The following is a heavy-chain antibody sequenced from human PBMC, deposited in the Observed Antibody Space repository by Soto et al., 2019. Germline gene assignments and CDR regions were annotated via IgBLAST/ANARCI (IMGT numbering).Heavy chain of an antibody. CDR3: TADPPNEENDAFDI. CDR2: FDPEDGET. Sequence: GASVKVSCKVSGYTLTELSMHWVRQAPGKGLEWMGGFDPEDGETIYAQKFQGRVTMTEDTSTDTVSIELSSLRSDDTAVYYCTADPPNEENDAFDIWGQGTMVTVSS. CDR1: GYTLTELS. D-gene: IGHD1-1*01. J-gene: IGHJ3*02. V-gene: IGHV1-24*01.